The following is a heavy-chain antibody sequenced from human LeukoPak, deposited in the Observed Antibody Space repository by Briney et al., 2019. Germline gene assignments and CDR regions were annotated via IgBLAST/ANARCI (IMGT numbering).Heavy chain of an antibody. CDR3: ARRGSSSFSFDY. D-gene: IGHD6-13*01. J-gene: IGHJ4*02. CDR1: GYSFTSYR. V-gene: IGHV5-51*01. Sequence: GESLQISCQGSGYSFTSYRIGWVRQMPGKGLKWMGIIYPGDSDTRYSPSFQGQVTMSVDKSISTAYLQWSSLKASDTAMYYCARRGSSSFSFDYWGQGTLVTVSS. CDR2: IYPGDSDT.